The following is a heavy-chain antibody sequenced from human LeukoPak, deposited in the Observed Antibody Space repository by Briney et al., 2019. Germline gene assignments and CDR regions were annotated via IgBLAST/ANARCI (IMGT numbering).Heavy chain of an antibody. J-gene: IGHJ4*02. D-gene: IGHD2-8*02. Sequence: GGSLRLSCAASGFTFSTFAMIWVRQPPGKGLEWVSSIFPSGGEIHYADSVRGRFTISRDNSKSTLSLQTNSLRAEDTAIYYCATYRQVLLPFESWGQGTLVTVSS. CDR3: ATYRQVLLPFES. V-gene: IGHV3-23*01. CDR2: IFPSGGEI. CDR1: GFTFSTFA.